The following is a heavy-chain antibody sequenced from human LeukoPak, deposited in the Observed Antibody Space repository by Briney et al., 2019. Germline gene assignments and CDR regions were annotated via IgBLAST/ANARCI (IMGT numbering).Heavy chain of an antibody. CDR1: GYTFTSYG. CDR2: ISAYNGNT. CDR3: ARDSRIVVVTGNFDY. Sequence: GASVKVSCKASGYTFTSYGISWVRQAPGQGLEWMGWISAYNGNTNYAQKLQGRVTMTTDTSTSTAYMELRSLRSDDTAVYYCARDSRIVVVTGNFDYWGQGTLVTVSS. J-gene: IGHJ4*02. D-gene: IGHD2-21*02. V-gene: IGHV1-18*01.